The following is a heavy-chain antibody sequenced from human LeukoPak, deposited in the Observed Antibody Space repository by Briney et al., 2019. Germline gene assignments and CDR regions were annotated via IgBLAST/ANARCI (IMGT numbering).Heavy chain of an antibody. J-gene: IGHJ4*02. CDR2: ISAYNGNT. D-gene: IGHD6-19*01. CDR1: GYTFTSYG. Sequence: ASVKVSCKASGYTFTSYGISWVRQAPGQGLEWMGWISAYNGNTNYAQTLQGRVTMTTDTSTSTAYLELMSLRSDDTAVYYCARDRGAVTGTDYFDYWGQGTLVTVSS. V-gene: IGHV1-18*01. CDR3: ARDRGAVTGTDYFDY.